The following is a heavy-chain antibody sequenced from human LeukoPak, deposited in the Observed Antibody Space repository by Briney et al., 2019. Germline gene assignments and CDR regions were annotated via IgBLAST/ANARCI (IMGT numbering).Heavy chain of an antibody. V-gene: IGHV4-34*01. CDR2: INHSGST. D-gene: IGHD3-22*01. CDR3: ARGRKLYYDSSGYPPYFDY. CDR1: GGSFSGYY. J-gene: IGHJ4*02. Sequence: SETLSLTCAVYGGSFSGYYWSWIRQPPGKGLEWIGEINHSGSTNHNPSLKSRVTISVDTSKNQFSLKLSSVTAADTAVYYCARGRKLYYDSSGYPPYFDYWGQGTLVTVSS.